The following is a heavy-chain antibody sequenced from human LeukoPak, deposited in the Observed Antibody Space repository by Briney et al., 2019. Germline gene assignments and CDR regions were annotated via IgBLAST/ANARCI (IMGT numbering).Heavy chain of an antibody. CDR2: IKQDGSER. V-gene: IGHV3-7*01. CDR3: VSGTGWVFDY. CDR1: GFTFSGHW. D-gene: IGHD3-10*01. J-gene: IGHJ4*02. Sequence: GGSLRLSCVGSGFTFSGHWMNWVRQAPGKRLGWVANIKQDGSERYYVESVKGRFSISRDNAKNSQSLQMNSLRVEDTAVYYCVSGTGWVFDYWGQGTLVTVSS.